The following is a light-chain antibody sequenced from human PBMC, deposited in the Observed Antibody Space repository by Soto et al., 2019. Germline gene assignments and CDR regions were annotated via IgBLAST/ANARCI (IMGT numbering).Light chain of an antibody. Sequence: QLVLTQPPSASGTPGQRVAISCSGSSSNIGSNTINWYQQLPGTAPKVLIYQSNQRTSGVPDRFSGSKSGTSASLAISGLQSEDEADYYCATWDASLNGRVFGGGTKLTVL. J-gene: IGLJ3*02. CDR2: QSN. CDR1: SSNIGSNT. V-gene: IGLV1-44*01. CDR3: ATWDASLNGRV.